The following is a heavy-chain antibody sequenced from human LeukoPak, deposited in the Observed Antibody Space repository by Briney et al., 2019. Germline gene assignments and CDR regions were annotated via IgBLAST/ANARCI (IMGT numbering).Heavy chain of an antibody. CDR1: GYTFTSYG. Sequence: GASVKVSCKASGYTFTSYGISWVRQAPGQGLEWMGWISAYNGNTNYAQKFQGRVTMTRGTSISTAYMELSRLRSDDTAVYYCARGRGSSLGPWGQGTLVTVSS. V-gene: IGHV1-18*04. J-gene: IGHJ5*02. CDR3: ARGRGSSLGP. CDR2: ISAYNGNT. D-gene: IGHD6-13*01.